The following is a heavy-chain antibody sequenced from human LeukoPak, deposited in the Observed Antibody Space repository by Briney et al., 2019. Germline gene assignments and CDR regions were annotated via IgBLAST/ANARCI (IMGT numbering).Heavy chain of an antibody. V-gene: IGHV3-33*06. J-gene: IGHJ4*02. Sequence: GGSLRLSCAASGFTFSSYGMHWVRQAPGKGLEWVAVIWYDGSNKYYADSVKGRFTISRDNSKNTLYLQMNSLRAEDTAVYYCAKVSGGYGDYFDYWGQGTLVTVSS. D-gene: IGHD1-26*01. CDR2: IWYDGSNK. CDR3: AKVSGGYGDYFDY. CDR1: GFTFSSYG.